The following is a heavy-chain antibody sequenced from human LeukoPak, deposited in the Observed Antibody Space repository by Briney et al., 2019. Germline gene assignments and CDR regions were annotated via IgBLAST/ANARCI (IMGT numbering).Heavy chain of an antibody. V-gene: IGHV3-30-3*01. J-gene: IGHJ4*02. CDR3: ARVYSSGWSLPFEY. D-gene: IGHD6-19*01. Sequence: PGGSLRLSCTDSALNVSNNYMSWVRQAPGKGLEWVAVMSYDGSNIYYADSVKGRFTISRDNSKNTLYLQMSSLRAEDTAIYYCARVYSSGWSLPFEYWGQGTLVTVSS. CDR1: ALNVSNNY. CDR2: MSYDGSNI.